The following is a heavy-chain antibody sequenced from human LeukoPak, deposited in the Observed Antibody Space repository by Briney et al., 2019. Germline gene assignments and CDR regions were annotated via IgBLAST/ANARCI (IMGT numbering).Heavy chain of an antibody. CDR3: ARERAADYYDSSGSDY. Sequence: ASVKVSCKASGYTFTGYYMHWVRQAPGQGLEWMGWINPNSGGTNYAQKLQGRVTMTRDTSISTAYMELSRLRSDDTAVYYCARERAADYYDSSGSDYWGQGTLVTVSS. V-gene: IGHV1-2*02. CDR1: GYTFTGYY. J-gene: IGHJ4*02. D-gene: IGHD3-22*01. CDR2: INPNSGGT.